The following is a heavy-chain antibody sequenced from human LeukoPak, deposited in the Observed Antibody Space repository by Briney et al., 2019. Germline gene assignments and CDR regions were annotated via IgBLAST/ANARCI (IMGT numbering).Heavy chain of an antibody. Sequence: PSETLSLTCAVYGGSFSGYYWSWIRQPPGKGLEWIGEINHSGSTNYNPSLKSRVTISVDTSKNQFSLKLSSVTAADTAVHYCARGRVVVPAAIRKPPFDYWGQGTLVTVSS. D-gene: IGHD2-2*01. J-gene: IGHJ4*02. CDR1: GGSFSGYY. CDR3: ARGRVVVPAAIRKPPFDY. V-gene: IGHV4-34*01. CDR2: INHSGST.